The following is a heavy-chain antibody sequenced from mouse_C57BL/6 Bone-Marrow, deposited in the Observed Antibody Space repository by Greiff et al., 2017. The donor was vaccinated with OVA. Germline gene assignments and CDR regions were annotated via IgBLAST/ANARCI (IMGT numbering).Heavy chain of an antibody. CDR3: AIDGYYVFAY. CDR1: GYTFTSYT. D-gene: IGHD2-3*01. J-gene: IGHJ3*01. V-gene: IGHV1-4*01. CDR2: INPSSGYT. Sequence: QVQLKQSGAELARPGASVKMSCKASGYTFTSYTMHWVKQRPGQGLEWIGYINPSSGYTKYNQKFKDKATLTADKSSSTAYMQLSSLTSEDSAVYYGAIDGYYVFAYWGQGTLVTVSA.